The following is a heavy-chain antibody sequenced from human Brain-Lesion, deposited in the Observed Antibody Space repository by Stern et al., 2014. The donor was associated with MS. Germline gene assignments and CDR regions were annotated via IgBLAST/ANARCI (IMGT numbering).Heavy chain of an antibody. V-gene: IGHV3-74*02. J-gene: IGHJ5*01. CDR2: VNNDGRRT. CDR3: ARGERWFDS. CDR1: GVTFSTYS. Sequence: EVQLVESGGGLDQPGASLRLSCAASGVTFSTYSMHWVRQAPGQGLVWVSSVNNDGRRTGYVDSVKGRFTMSRDNDKNTLYLQMNSLRVEDTGIYYCARGERWFDSWGQGTMVTVSS. D-gene: IGHD3-10*01.